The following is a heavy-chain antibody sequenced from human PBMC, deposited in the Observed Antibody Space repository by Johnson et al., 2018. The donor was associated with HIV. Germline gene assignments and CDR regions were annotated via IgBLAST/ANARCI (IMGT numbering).Heavy chain of an antibody. D-gene: IGHD1-26*01. J-gene: IGHJ3*01. CDR2: IGSAGDT. V-gene: IGHV3-13*01. CDR3: ARGSGSYDLVKGAFDF. Sequence: QLVESGGGLIQPGGSLRLSCAASGFTFSKFDMYWVRQASGKGLEWVSTIGSAGDTYYTDTVKGRFTISRENARNSFYLQMNSLRAGDTAVYYCARGSGSYDLVKGAFDFWGQGTIVTVSS. CDR1: GFTFSKFD.